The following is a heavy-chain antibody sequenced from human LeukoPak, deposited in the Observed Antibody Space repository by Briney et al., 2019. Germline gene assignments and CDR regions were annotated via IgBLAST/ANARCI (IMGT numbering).Heavy chain of an antibody. D-gene: IGHD3-10*01. CDR1: GFTFSNYA. Sequence: PGGSLRLSCAASGFTFSNYAMHWVRQAPGKGLEWVAVISYDGSNKYNADSMKGRFTISRDNSKNTLYLQMNSLRAEDTAVYYCARGWTLVRGVPFDYWGQGTLVTVSS. V-gene: IGHV3-30*04. J-gene: IGHJ4*02. CDR3: ARGWTLVRGVPFDY. CDR2: ISYDGSNK.